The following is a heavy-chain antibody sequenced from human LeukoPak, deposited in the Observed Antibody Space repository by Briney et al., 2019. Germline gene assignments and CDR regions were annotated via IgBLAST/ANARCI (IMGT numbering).Heavy chain of an antibody. V-gene: IGHV3-49*04. J-gene: IGHJ4*02. CDR3: TRDAYNTGWNSDY. Sequence: GGSLILSCKGSGFTSTDYGTSWVRRAPGKGLEWVGCIRSKASGATIEYAASVKGRFSIARDDSKNIAYLQMNSLKSEDTAVYYCTRDAYNTGWNSDYWGQGTLVTVSS. CDR2: IRSKASGATI. D-gene: IGHD6-19*01. CDR1: GFTSTDYG.